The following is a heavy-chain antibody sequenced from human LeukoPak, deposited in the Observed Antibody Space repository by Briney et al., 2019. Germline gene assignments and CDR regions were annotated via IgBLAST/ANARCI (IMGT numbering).Heavy chain of an antibody. D-gene: IGHD4-17*01. CDR1: GFTFSSYG. J-gene: IGHJ4*02. V-gene: IGHV3-23*01. CDR3: ARQDYGDYPGDY. Sequence: PGGSLRLSCVASGFTFSSYGMTWVRQAPGKGPEWVSVISSSAGSTYYADSVKGRFTISRDNSKNTLYLQMNSLRAEDTAVYYCARQDYGDYPGDYWGQGTLVTVSS. CDR2: ISSSAGST.